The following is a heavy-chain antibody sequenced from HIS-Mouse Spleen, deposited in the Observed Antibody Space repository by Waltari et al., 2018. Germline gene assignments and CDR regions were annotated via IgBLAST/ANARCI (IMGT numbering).Heavy chain of an antibody. CDR3: AREIPYSSSWYDWYFDL. Sequence: QLQLQESGPGLVKPSETLSLTCTVSGGSISSSSYYWGWIRQPPGKGLEWIGRIYYSGSTDYNPTLKSRVTISVDTSKNQFSLKLSSVTAADTAVYYCAREIPYSSSWYDWYFDLWGRGTLVTVSS. CDR1: GGSISSSSYY. CDR2: IYYSGST. V-gene: IGHV4-39*07. D-gene: IGHD6-13*01. J-gene: IGHJ2*01.